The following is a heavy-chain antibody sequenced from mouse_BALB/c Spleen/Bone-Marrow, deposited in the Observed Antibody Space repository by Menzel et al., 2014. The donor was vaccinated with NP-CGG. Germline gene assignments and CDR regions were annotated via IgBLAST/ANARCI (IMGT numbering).Heavy chain of an antibody. CDR2: INPYNDDT. CDR1: GYTFNSSV. V-gene: IGHV1-14*01. J-gene: IGHJ1*01. Sequence: VQLKQSGPELVKPGASVKMSCKASGYTFNSSVMHWVKQKPGQGLEWIGNINPYNDDTMYNEKFKGEATLTSDTSSSTSSMAPSRLTSEDSSVDYCARSRYGSDWYVDVWGAGTPVTVSA. D-gene: IGHD2-2*01. CDR3: ARSRYGSDWYVDV.